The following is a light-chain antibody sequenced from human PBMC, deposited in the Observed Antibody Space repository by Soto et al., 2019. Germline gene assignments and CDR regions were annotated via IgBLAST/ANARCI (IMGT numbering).Light chain of an antibody. Sequence: EIVLTQSPATLSLSPGERATLSCRASQSVSTYLAWYQQKPGQAPRLFIYDASNRATGIPARFSGSGSGRDFTLTISSLEPEDSAVYYCQQRFNWPRGLTFGGGTKVEI. J-gene: IGKJ4*01. V-gene: IGKV3-11*02. CDR2: DAS. CDR1: QSVSTY. CDR3: QQRFNWPRGLT.